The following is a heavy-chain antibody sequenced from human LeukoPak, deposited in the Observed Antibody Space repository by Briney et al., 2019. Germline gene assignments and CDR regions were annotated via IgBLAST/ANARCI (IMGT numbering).Heavy chain of an antibody. J-gene: IGHJ4*02. CDR3: ARGSESEPLYYFDY. CDR1: GFTFSIYN. V-gene: IGHV3-21*01. D-gene: IGHD3-16*01. CDR2: ISSSSGYL. Sequence: MPGGSLRFSCTASGFTFSIYNMNWVRQAPGKGLEWVALISSSSGYLYYTDSVKGRFTISRDNAKNSLYVQMNSLRAEETAVYYCARGSESEPLYYFDYWRQGNLVTVS.